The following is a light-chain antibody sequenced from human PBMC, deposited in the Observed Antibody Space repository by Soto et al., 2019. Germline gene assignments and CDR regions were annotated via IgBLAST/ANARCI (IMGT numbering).Light chain of an antibody. V-gene: IGLV2-8*01. CDR2: AVS. CDR1: SRDVGGQNY. CDR3: CSHAGNNNYV. Sequence: ALTQPPSASGSPGQSVAISCTGTSRDVGGQNYVSWFQQYPGKAPKLLIYAVSNRPSGVPYRFSGSKSGNTASLTISGLRAEDEADYYCCSHAGNNNYVFGTGTKVTVL. J-gene: IGLJ1*01.